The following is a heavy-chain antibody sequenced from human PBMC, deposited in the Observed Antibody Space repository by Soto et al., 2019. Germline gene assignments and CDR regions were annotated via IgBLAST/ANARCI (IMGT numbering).Heavy chain of an antibody. CDR3: AKERGYSYDRNYYYGKDF. J-gene: IGHJ6*02. CDR1: GFTFSSYG. D-gene: IGHD5-18*01. Sequence: PGGSLRLSCAASGFTFSSYGMHWVRQAPGKGLEWVAVIWYDGSNKYYADSVKGRFTISRDNSKNTLYLQMNSLRAEDTAVYYCAKERGYSYDRNYYYGKDFCGQGTTVTISS. V-gene: IGHV3-33*06. CDR2: IWYDGSNK.